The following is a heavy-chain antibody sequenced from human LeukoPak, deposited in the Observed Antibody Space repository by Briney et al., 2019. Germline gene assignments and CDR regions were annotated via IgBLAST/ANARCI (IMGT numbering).Heavy chain of an antibody. CDR2: IYYSGST. J-gene: IGHJ4*02. D-gene: IGHD3-22*01. Sequence: SETLSLTCTVSGGSISSYYWGWIRQPPGKGLEWIGSIYYSGSTYYNPSLKSRVTISVDTSKNQFSLKLSSVTAADTAVYYCARPGSYYDSTSPIYWGQGTLVTVSS. V-gene: IGHV4-39*01. CDR3: ARPGSYYDSTSPIY. CDR1: GGSISSYY.